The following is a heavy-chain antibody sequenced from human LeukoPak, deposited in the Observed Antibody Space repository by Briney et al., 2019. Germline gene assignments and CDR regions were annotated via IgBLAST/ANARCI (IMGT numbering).Heavy chain of an antibody. V-gene: IGHV3-30-3*01. CDR3: ARGEAVVPAATPYYFDY. D-gene: IGHD2-2*01. Sequence: GGSLRLSCAASGFTFSSYAMHWVRQAPGKGLEWVAVISYDGSNKYYADSVKGRFTISRDNSKSMLYLQMNSLRAEDTAVYYCARGEAVVPAATPYYFDYWGQGTLVTVSS. CDR1: GFTFSSYA. CDR2: ISYDGSNK. J-gene: IGHJ4*02.